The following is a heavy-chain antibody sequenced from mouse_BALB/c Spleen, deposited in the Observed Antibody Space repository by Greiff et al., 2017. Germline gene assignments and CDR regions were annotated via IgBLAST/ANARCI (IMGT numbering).Heavy chain of an antibody. CDR3: ARVHYYGSSPYYYAMDY. V-gene: IGHV2-9*02. J-gene: IGHJ4*01. D-gene: IGHD1-1*01. CDR1: GFSLTSYG. CDR2: IWAGGST. Sequence: VKLVESGPGLVAPSQSLSITCTVSGFSLTSYGVHWVRQPPGKGLEWLGVIWAGGSTNYNSALMSRLSISKDNSKSQVFLKMNSLQTDDTAMYYCARVHYYGSSPYYYAMDYWGQGTSVTVSS.